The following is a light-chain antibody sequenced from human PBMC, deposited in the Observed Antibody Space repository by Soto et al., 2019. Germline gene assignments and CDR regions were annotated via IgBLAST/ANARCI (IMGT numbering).Light chain of an antibody. J-gene: IGKJ1*01. CDR3: QQYDSLPPWT. CDR2: GTS. Sequence: EIVLTQSPGIMYLSPGERATLSCRASQTVGRSFLAWYQQKPGQSPRLPIFGTSIRATGIPDRFSGGGSGADFTLTISRLDPEDFAVYYCQQYDSLPPWTFGQGTRVEVK. CDR1: QTVGRSF. V-gene: IGKV3-20*01.